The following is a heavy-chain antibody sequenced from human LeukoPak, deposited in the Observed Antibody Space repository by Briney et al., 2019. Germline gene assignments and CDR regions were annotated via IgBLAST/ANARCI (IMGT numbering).Heavy chain of an antibody. D-gene: IGHD4/OR15-4a*01. V-gene: IGHV3-53*01. CDR1: GFTVSSDS. CDR2: IYSGGST. J-gene: IGHJ4*02. CDR3: ARRAGAYSHPYDY. Sequence: GGSLRLSCTVSGFTVSSDSMSWVRQAPGKGLEWVSFIYSGGSTHYTDSVKGRFTISRDNSKNTLYLQMNSLRAEDTAVYYCARRAGAYSHPYDYWGQGTLVTVSS.